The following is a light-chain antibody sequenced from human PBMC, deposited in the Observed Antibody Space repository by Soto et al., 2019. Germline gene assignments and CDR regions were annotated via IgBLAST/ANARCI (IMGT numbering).Light chain of an antibody. V-gene: IGKV1-5*03. CDR2: KAS. CDR3: QQTFSTPIT. J-gene: IGKJ5*01. Sequence: EIQMSQSASTLSGSVGDRVTITCRASQTISSWLAWYQQKPGKAPKLLIYKASTLESAVPPRFSGAGSETEFTLTINCLQPDDFATYYCQQTFSTPITVAQGTRLEIK. CDR1: QTISSW.